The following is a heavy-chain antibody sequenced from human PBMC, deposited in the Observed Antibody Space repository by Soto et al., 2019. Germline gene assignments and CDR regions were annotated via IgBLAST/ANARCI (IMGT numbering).Heavy chain of an antibody. V-gene: IGHV1-58*01. D-gene: IGHD3-22*01. Sequence: QVQLVQSGPEVKKPGTSVKVSCKASGFTFTTSAVQWVRQARGQRLEWIGWIVVGSANTNYAQKFQERVTITRDMSTSTAYMELSSLRSEDTAVYYCAAQPADSRGYYYNQWGQGTLVTVSS. J-gene: IGHJ4*02. CDR3: AAQPADSRGYYYNQ. CDR2: IVVGSANT. CDR1: GFTFTTSA.